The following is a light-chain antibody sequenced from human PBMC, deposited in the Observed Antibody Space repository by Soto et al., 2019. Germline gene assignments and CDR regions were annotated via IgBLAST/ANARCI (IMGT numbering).Light chain of an antibody. J-gene: IGKJ4*02. Sequence: DIQMTQSPSSLSASVGDRVTITCRASQSISSDINWYQQKPGKAPKLLIYAASSLQSGVPSRFSGSGSGTDFALTISSLQPEDVATYYCQQLYSTPLTCGGGTKVEIK. V-gene: IGKV1-39*01. CDR1: QSISSD. CDR2: AAS. CDR3: QQLYSTPLT.